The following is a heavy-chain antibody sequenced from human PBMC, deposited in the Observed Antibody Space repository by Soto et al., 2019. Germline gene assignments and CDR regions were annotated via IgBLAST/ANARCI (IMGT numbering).Heavy chain of an antibody. V-gene: IGHV3-49*03. D-gene: IGHD2-15*01. Sequence: TASGFTFGDYAMSWFRHAPGKGLEWVGFIRSKGYGGTTEYAASVKGRFTISRDDSKSIAYLQMNSLKTEDTAVYYCTRAGVVVVAATYDPWGQGTLVTVSS. CDR3: TRAGVVVVAATYDP. CDR2: IRSKGYGGTT. CDR1: GFTFGDYA. J-gene: IGHJ5*02.